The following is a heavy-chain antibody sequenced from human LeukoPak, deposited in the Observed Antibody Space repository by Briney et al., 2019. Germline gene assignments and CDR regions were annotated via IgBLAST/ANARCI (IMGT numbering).Heavy chain of an antibody. V-gene: IGHV3-23*01. D-gene: IGHD6-13*01. CDR1: GFTFSTHA. CDR3: AKGPRQQLVTRFDN. CDR2: ISASGGST. J-gene: IGHJ4*02. Sequence: GGSLRLSCAASGFTFSTHAVSWVRQAPGKGLEWVSDISASGGSTYYAGSVKGRFTVSRANSKNTLYLQMSSLRADDTAVYYCAKGPRQQLVTRFDNWGQGTLVTVSS.